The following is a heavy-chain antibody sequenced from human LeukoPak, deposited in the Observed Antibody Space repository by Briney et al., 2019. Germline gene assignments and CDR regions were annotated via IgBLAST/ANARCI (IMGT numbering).Heavy chain of an antibody. CDR2: MNSDGSSI. Sequence: GESLRLSCTASGFTFSSFWMHWVRQAPGKGLVWVSRMNSDGSSISYADSVKGRFTISRDNAKNTLFLQVYSLRAEDTAVYYCARGHNSALDYWGQGTLVTVSS. D-gene: IGHD5-24*01. CDR1: GFTFSSFW. V-gene: IGHV3-74*01. J-gene: IGHJ4*02. CDR3: ARGHNSALDY.